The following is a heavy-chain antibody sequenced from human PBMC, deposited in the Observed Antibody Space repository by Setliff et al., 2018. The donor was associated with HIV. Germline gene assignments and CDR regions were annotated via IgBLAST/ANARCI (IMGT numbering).Heavy chain of an antibody. CDR2: IYSNGST. V-gene: IGHV4-61*09. J-gene: IGHJ2*01. Sequence: SETLSLTCAVSGGSITSGSHYWTWIRQPAGKGLEWLGHIYSNGSTNYNPSLKSRVTISVDTSKNQFSLKLSSVTAADTAVYYCARLCIAAAGTRSIPWYFDLWGRGTLVTVS. CDR1: GGSITSGSHY. D-gene: IGHD6-13*01. CDR3: ARLCIAAAGTRSIPWYFDL.